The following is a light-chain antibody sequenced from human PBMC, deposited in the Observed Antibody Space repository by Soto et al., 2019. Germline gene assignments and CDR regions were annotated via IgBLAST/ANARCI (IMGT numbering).Light chain of an antibody. Sequence: EIVLTQSPGTLSPSPGERATLSCRASQSVSSSYLAWYQQKPGQAPRLLIYGTSSRATAIPDRFSGSGSGTDFTLTISRLEPEDFAVYYCQQYGSSSWTVGQGTKVEIK. CDR2: GTS. CDR3: QQYGSSSWT. CDR1: QSVSSSY. V-gene: IGKV3-20*01. J-gene: IGKJ1*01.